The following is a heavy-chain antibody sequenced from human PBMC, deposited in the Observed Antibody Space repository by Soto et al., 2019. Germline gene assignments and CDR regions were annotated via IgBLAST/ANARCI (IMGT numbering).Heavy chain of an antibody. CDR3: ARDPGSYWFDY. Sequence: AVKVSCMASGGTFSSYSIRCVRQATGQGREWMGGIIPIFGTANYAQTLQGRVTITAHESTSTAYMELSSLRSADTAVYSCARDPGSYWFDYWGQGTLVTVSS. D-gene: IGHD1-26*01. CDR1: GGTFSSYS. CDR2: IIPIFGTA. V-gene: IGHV1-69*13. J-gene: IGHJ4*02.